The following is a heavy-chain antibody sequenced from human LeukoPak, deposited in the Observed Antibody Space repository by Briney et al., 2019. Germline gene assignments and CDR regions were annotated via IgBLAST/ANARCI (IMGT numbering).Heavy chain of an antibody. D-gene: IGHD5-12*01. CDR2: INWNGGNT. CDR1: GSTFDDYG. V-gene: IGHV3-20*04. CDR3: ARAYSGYENYYYYYYMDV. Sequence: PGGSLRLSCAASGSTFDDYGMSWVRQAPGKGLEWVSGINWNGGNTGYADSVKGGFTISRDNAKNSLYLQMNSLRAEDTALYYCARAYSGYENYYYYYYMDVWGKGTTVTVSS. J-gene: IGHJ6*03.